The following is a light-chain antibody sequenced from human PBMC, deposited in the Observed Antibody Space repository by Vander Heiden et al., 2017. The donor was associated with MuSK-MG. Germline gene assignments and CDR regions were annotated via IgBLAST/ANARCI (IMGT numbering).Light chain of an antibody. Sequence: SSVVGGYNFVSWYQQYPGRAPQVMISDVSNRHSGVSNRFSGSKSDNTASLTIAGLQAEDEAECDSSSDTGTRTPFVFASGPKVTVL. J-gene: IGLJ1*01. V-gene: IGLV2-14*03. CDR2: DVS. CDR1: SSVVGGYNF. CDR3: SSDTGTRTPFV.